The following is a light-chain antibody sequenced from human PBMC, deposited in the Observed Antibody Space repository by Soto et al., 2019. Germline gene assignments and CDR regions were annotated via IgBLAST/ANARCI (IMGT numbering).Light chain of an antibody. CDR3: QQYNSYPFA. CDR2: DAS. CDR1: QSISSW. J-gene: IGKJ3*01. V-gene: IGKV1-5*01. Sequence: DIQMTQSPSTLSASVGDRVTITCRASQSISSWLDWYQQKPGKAPKLLIYDASSLESGVPSRFSGSGSGTEFTLTISSLKPDDFATYYCQQYNSYPFAFGPGTKVDI.